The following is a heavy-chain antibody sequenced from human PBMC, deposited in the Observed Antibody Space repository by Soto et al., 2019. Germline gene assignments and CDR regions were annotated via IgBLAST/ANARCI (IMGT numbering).Heavy chain of an antibody. D-gene: IGHD2-8*02. CDR2: IYYSGST. CDR1: GGSISSDY. CDR3: ARHRPGPYDY. V-gene: IGHV4-59*08. Sequence: SETLSLTCTVSGGSISSDYWSWIRQSPGKGLEWIGYIYYSGSTNYNPSLKSRLTISVDTSKNQFSLMLRSVTDADTAVYYCARHRPGPYDYWGQGTLVTVSS. J-gene: IGHJ4*02.